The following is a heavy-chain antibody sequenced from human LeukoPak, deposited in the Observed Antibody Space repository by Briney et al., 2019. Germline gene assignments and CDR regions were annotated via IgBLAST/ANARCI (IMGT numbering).Heavy chain of an antibody. CDR2: IYHSGST. CDR3: ARGLGGAKPRAAAPFDY. Sequence: SETLSLTCAVSGGSISSGGYSWSWIRQPPGKGLEWIGYIYHSGSTNYNPSLKSRVTISVDTSKNQFSLKLSSVTAADTAVYYCARGLGGAKPRAAAPFDYWGQGTLVTVSS. CDR1: GGSISSGGYS. V-gene: IGHV4-30-2*01. J-gene: IGHJ4*02. D-gene: IGHD6-13*01.